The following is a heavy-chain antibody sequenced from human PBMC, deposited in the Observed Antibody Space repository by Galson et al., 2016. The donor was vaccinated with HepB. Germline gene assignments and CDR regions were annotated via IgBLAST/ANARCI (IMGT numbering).Heavy chain of an antibody. CDR3: ARDWDYYGSGSYYGNTFDI. CDR1: AGSISSGGYY. J-gene: IGHJ3*02. CDR2: IDNSGNT. V-gene: IGHV4-31*03. Sequence: TLSLTCTVSAGSISSGGYYWTWIRQLPGEGLQWIGYIDNSGNTHYSPSLKSRVTISRDTSKNQFSLKLSSLTAADTAVYYCARDWDYYGSGSYYGNTFDIGGQGTMVTVSS. D-gene: IGHD3-10*01.